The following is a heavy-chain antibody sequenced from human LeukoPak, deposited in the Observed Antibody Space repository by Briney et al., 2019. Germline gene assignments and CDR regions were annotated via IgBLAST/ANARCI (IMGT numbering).Heavy chain of an antibody. CDR3: AKASSSIASLAFTLTDYYYMDV. Sequence: RASVKVSCKASGCTFTSGDINWVRQATGQGLEWMGWMNPNSGNIGYAQKFQGRVTITRNTSISTAYMELSSLRSEDTAVYYCAKASSSIASLAFTLTDYYYMDVWGKGTTVTVSS. J-gene: IGHJ6*03. D-gene: IGHD6-6*01. CDR1: GCTFTSGD. CDR2: MNPNSGNI. V-gene: IGHV1-8*03.